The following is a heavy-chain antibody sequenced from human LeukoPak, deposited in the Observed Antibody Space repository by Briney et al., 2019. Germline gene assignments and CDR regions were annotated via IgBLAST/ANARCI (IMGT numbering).Heavy chain of an antibody. CDR2: INHSGST. D-gene: IGHD2-15*01. CDR3: ARGGGRYCSGSTCYSISRTKGLEY. V-gene: IGHV4-39*07. Sequence: SETLSLTCTVSGVSISSSNSYWSWIRQPPGKGLEWIGDINHSGSTDYNPSLKSRVTISLDTSKSQFSLKLSSVTAADTAVYYCARGGGRYCSGSTCYSISRTKGLEYWGQRTLVTVSS. J-gene: IGHJ4*02. CDR1: GVSISSSNSY.